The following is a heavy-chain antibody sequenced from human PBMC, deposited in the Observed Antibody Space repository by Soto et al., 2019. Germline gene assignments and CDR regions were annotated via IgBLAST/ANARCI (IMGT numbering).Heavy chain of an antibody. CDR1: GYSFINYW. Sequence: EVQLAQSGAELKRPGESLRISCKVSGYSFINYWSTWVRQVPGKGLEWMGSIDPSDSYAKYSPSFQGHVTLSSDKSASTAYLQWSSLKASDSAIYYCATRDYSQFHLDSWGQGTLVTVSS. CDR2: IDPSDSYA. D-gene: IGHD4-4*01. V-gene: IGHV5-10-1*03. CDR3: ATRDYSQFHLDS. J-gene: IGHJ4*02.